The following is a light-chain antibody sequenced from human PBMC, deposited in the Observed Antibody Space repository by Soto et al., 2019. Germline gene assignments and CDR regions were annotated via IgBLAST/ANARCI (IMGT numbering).Light chain of an antibody. CDR2: GAS. CDR3: QQYGSSRV. V-gene: IGKV3-20*01. J-gene: IGKJ2*01. Sequence: EIVLTQSPATLSLSPGERATLSCRASQSVSSSYLAWYQQKPGQAPRLLIYGASSRATGIPDRFSGSGSGTDFTLTISRLEPEDFAVYYCQQYGSSRVFGQGTKLEIK. CDR1: QSVSSSY.